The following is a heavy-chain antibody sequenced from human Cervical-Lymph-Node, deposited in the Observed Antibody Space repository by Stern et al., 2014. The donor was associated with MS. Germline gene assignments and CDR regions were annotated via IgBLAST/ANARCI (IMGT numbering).Heavy chain of an antibody. CDR2: MNPNSGNT. D-gene: IGHD5-24*01. Sequence: QVQLVQSGAEVKKPGASVKVSCKASGYTFTSYDINWVRQATGQGLEWMGSMNPNSGNTGYAQKFQGRVTMTRNTSISTAYMELSSLRSEDTAVDYCAREGGIEMATISHYYYGMDVWGQGTTVTVSS. CDR1: GYTFTSYD. V-gene: IGHV1-8*01. CDR3: AREGGIEMATISHYYYGMDV. J-gene: IGHJ6*02.